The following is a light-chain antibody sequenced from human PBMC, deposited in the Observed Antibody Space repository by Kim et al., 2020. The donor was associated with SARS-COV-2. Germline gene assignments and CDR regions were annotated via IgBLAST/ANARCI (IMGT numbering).Light chain of an antibody. J-gene: IGKJ5*01. Sequence: SVGDRVIITCRARQSMSSHLNWYQQKPGKAPKLLIYAASSLQSGVPSRFTGSGSGTEFTLTIRTLQPEDSATYYCQQGYSSPQITFGQGTRLEIK. CDR2: AAS. V-gene: IGKV1-39*01. CDR1: QSMSSH. CDR3: QQGYSSPQIT.